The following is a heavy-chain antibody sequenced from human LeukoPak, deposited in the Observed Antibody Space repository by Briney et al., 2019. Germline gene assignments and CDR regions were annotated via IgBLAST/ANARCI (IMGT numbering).Heavy chain of an antibody. J-gene: IGHJ6*03. CDR2: IYYSGST. Sequence: SETLSLTCTVSGGSISSSSYYWGWIRQPPGKGLEWIGSIYYSGSTYYNPSLKSRVTISVDTSKNQFSLKLSSVTAADTAVYYCARHGIYYYMDVWGKGTTVTVS. D-gene: IGHD1-26*01. CDR3: ARHGIYYYMDV. CDR1: GGSISSSSYY. V-gene: IGHV4-39*01.